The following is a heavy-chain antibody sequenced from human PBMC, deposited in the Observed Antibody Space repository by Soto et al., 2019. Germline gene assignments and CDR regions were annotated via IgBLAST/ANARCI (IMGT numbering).Heavy chain of an antibody. CDR1: GFTFIGYY. V-gene: IGHV3-11*01. CDR2: IRSGGDMI. Sequence: PWGSLRLSCAASGFTFIGYYLSFSRQAPVKWLEWVSYIRSGGDMIYYADSVKGRFTMSRDNANNSLYLQMNSLRAEDTAMYYCARGAGKYCTTSSCGLDYWGQGTLVTVSS. J-gene: IGHJ4*02. D-gene: IGHD2-2*01. CDR3: ARGAGKYCTTSSCGLDY.